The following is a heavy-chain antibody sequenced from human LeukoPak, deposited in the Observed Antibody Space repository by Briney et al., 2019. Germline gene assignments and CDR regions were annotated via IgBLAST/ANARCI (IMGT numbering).Heavy chain of an antibody. CDR2: IWYDGSNK. CDR3: AGGGGTAMATFDY. Sequence: GGSLRLSCAASGFTFSSYGMHWVRQAPGKGLEWVAVIWYDGSNKYYADSVKGRFTISRDNSKNTLYLQMNSLRAEDTAVYYCAGGGGTAMATFDYWGQGTLVTVSS. V-gene: IGHV3-33*01. D-gene: IGHD5-18*01. J-gene: IGHJ4*02. CDR1: GFTFSSYG.